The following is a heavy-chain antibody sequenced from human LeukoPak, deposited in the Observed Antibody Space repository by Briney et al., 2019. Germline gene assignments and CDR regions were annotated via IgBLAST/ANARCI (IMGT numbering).Heavy chain of an antibody. D-gene: IGHD2-2*01. Sequence: KPSETPSLTCTVSGGSISSYYWSWIRQPPGEGLEWIGDIYYSGSTNYNPSLKSRVTISVDTSKNQFSLKLSSVTAADTAVYYCARAGYCSSTSCYAGYFDYWGQGTLVTVSS. CDR3: ARAGYCSSTSCYAGYFDY. V-gene: IGHV4-59*01. CDR1: GGSISSYY. J-gene: IGHJ4*02. CDR2: IYYSGST.